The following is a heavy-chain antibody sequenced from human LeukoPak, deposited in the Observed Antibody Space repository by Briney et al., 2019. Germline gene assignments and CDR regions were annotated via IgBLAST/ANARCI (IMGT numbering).Heavy chain of an antibody. CDR3: ARDTTKDFDY. J-gene: IGHJ4*02. D-gene: IGHD1-1*01. V-gene: IGHV4-39*07. CDR1: GGSISNSSYY. Sequence: PSETLSLTCTVSGGSISNSSYYWGWIRQPPGKGLEWIGSIYYSGSTYYNPSLKSRVTISVDTSKNQFSLKLSSVTAADTAVYYCARDTTKDFDYWGQGTLVTVSS. CDR2: IYYSGST.